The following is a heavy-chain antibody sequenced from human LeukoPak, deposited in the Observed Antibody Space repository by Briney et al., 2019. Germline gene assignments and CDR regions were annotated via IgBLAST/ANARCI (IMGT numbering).Heavy chain of an antibody. CDR2: IYTSGST. CDR3: ARGPIDDSSGYYPHYFDF. D-gene: IGHD3-22*01. CDR1: GGSISSYY. J-gene: IGHJ4*02. Sequence: SETLSLTCTVSGGSISSYYWSWIRQPAGKGLEWIGRIYTSGSTNYNPSLKSRVTMSVDTSKNQFSLKLNSVTAADTAVYYCARGPIDDSSGYYPHYFDFWGQGTLVTVSS. V-gene: IGHV4-4*07.